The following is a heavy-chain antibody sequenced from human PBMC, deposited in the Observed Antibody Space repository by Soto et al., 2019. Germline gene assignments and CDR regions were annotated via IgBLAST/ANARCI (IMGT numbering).Heavy chain of an antibody. V-gene: IGHV3-7*03. Sequence: GGSLRLSCAASGFTFSSYWMSWVRQAPGKGLEWVVNIEQDGSERYYVDSVKGRVTISVDTSKNQFSLKLSSVTAADTAVYYCARGGGSSWYSNFDYWGQGTLVTVSS. CDR1: GFTFSSYW. J-gene: IGHJ4*02. CDR3: ARGGGSSWYSNFDY. CDR2: IEQDGSER. D-gene: IGHD6-13*01.